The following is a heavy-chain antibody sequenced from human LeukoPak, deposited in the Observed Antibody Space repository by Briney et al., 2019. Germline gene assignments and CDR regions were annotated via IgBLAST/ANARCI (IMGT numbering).Heavy chain of an antibody. CDR3: ARDYGSGSDY. D-gene: IGHD3-10*01. CDR1: GGSISTYY. Sequence: PSETLSLTCTVSGGSISTYYWSWIRQPPGKGLEWIGHIYYSGSTNYNPSLKGRVTMSVDRSKNQFSLKLSSVTAADTAVYYCARDYGSGSDYWGQGTLVTVSS. CDR2: IYYSGST. V-gene: IGHV4-59*12. J-gene: IGHJ4*02.